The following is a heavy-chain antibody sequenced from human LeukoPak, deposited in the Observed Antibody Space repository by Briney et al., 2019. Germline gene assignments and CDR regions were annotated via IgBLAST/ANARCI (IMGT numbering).Heavy chain of an antibody. CDR3: ARDSAYWLY. CDR1: VDSITIGSYY. Sequence: SETLSLTCTVSVDSITIGSYYWGWIRQTPGKGLEWIGNPYSSGRTSFNPSLKSRITMSVDTSKSQFSLKLTSVTAADTAVYFCARDSAYWLYWGQGTLVTVSS. V-gene: IGHV4-39*07. D-gene: IGHD3-22*01. J-gene: IGHJ4*02. CDR2: PYSSGRT.